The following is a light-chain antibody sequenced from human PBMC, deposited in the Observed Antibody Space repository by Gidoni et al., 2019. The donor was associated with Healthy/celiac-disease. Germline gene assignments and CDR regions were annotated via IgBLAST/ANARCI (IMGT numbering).Light chain of an antibody. V-gene: IGLV1-40*01. Sequence: QSVLTQPPSVSGAPGQRVTISCTGSSSNIGAGYDVPWYQQLPGTAPKLLIYVNSIRPSGVPDRFSGSKSGTSASLAITGLQAEDEADYYCQSYDSSLSAVFGGGTKLTVL. CDR2: VNS. CDR1: SSNIGAGYD. CDR3: QSYDSSLSAV. J-gene: IGLJ2*01.